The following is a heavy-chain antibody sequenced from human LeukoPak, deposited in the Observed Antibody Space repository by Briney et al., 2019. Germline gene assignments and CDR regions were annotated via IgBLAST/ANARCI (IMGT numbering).Heavy chain of an antibody. J-gene: IGHJ4*02. CDR1: GDSISGYY. CDR2: IDDSGST. Sequence: SETLSLTCTVFGDSISGYYWNWIRQPPGKGLEWVEYIDDSGSTNYNPSLKSRVTISLDTSRNQFSLKLTSVTAADTAVYYCARGKGSLFWGQGSLVSVSS. CDR3: ARGKGSLF. V-gene: IGHV4-59*01. D-gene: IGHD6-19*01.